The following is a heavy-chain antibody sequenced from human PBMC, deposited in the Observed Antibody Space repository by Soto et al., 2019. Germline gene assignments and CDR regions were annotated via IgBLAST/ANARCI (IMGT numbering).Heavy chain of an antibody. CDR2: INPNSGGT. J-gene: IGHJ5*02. Sequence: ASVKVSCKASGYTFTGYYMHWVRQAPGQGLEWMGWINPNSGGTNYAQKFQGRVTMTRDTSISTAYMELSRLRSDDTAVYYCASSKIFGVVIINWFDTWGQGTLVTVSS. V-gene: IGHV1-2*02. D-gene: IGHD3-3*01. CDR3: ASSKIFGVVIINWFDT. CDR1: GYTFTGYY.